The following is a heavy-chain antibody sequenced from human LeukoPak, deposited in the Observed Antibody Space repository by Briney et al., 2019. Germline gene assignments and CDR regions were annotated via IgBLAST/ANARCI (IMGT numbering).Heavy chain of an antibody. CDR2: IHTGGTT. J-gene: IGHJ4*02. D-gene: IGHD6-13*01. CDR3: AKRHSSNWPYYFDY. Sequence: SETLSLTCTVSGGSISNYYWSWIRQPQGKGLEWIGYIHTGGTTNSNPSLKSRVTMSVDTSKNQFSLSLSSVTAADTAVYYCAKRHSSNWPYYFDYWGQGTLVTVSS. CDR1: GGSISNYY. V-gene: IGHV4-4*09.